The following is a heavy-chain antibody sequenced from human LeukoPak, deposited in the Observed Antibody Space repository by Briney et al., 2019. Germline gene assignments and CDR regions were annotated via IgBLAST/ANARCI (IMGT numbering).Heavy chain of an antibody. CDR3: TTDRPYYYDY. CDR2: IKSKTDGGTT. CDR1: GFTFTSYA. Sequence: GGSLRLSCAASGFTFTSYAMSWVRQAPGKGLEWVDRIKSKTDGGTTDYAAPVKGRFTISRDDSKNTLYLQMNSLKTEDTAVYYCTTDRPYYYDYWGQGTLVTVSS. D-gene: IGHD6-6*01. J-gene: IGHJ4*02. V-gene: IGHV3-15*01.